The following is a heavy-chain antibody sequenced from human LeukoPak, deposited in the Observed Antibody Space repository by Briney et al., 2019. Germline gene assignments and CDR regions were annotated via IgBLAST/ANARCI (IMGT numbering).Heavy chain of an antibody. J-gene: IGHJ3*02. CDR2: IIPIFGTA. V-gene: IGHV1-69*13. D-gene: IGHD1-26*01. Sequence: ASVKVSCKASGGTFSSYAISWVRQAPGQGLEWMGGIIPIFGTANYAQKFQGRVTITADESTSTAYMELSSLRSEDTAVYYCARDYAESWGFDIWGQGTMVTVSS. CDR3: ARDYAESWGFDI. CDR1: GGTFSSYA.